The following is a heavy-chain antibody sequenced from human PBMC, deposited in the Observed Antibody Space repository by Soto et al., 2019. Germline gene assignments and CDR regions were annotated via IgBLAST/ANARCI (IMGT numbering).Heavy chain of an antibody. D-gene: IGHD3-22*01. CDR2: INPNSGGT. CDR1: GYTFTGYY. Sequence: ASVKVSCKASGYTFTGYYMHWVRQAPGQGLEWMGWINPNSGGTNYAQKFQGWVTMTRDTSISTAYMELSRLRSDDTAVYYCARVSPYYYDSRGYPGRYGMDVWGQGTTVTVS. J-gene: IGHJ6*02. CDR3: ARVSPYYYDSRGYPGRYGMDV. V-gene: IGHV1-2*04.